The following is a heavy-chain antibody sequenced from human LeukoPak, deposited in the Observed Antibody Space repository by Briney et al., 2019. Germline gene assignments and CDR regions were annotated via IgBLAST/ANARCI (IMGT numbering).Heavy chain of an antibody. CDR1: GGTFISYA. D-gene: IGHD3-9*01. V-gene: IGHV1-69*13. CDR3: ARAYYDILTGYLGGDWFDP. CDR2: IIPIFGTA. J-gene: IGHJ5*02. Sequence: SVTVSCKASGGTFISYAISWVRQAPGQGLEWMGGIIPIFGTANYAQKFQGRVTITADESTSTAYMELSSLRSEDTAVYYCARAYYDILTGYLGGDWFDPWGQGTLVTVSS.